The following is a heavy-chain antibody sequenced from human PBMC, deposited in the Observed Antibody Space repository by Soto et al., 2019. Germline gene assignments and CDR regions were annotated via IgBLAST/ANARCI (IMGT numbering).Heavy chain of an antibody. J-gene: IGHJ3*02. CDR3: AKVKTVTISGYEAFDI. D-gene: IGHD1-1*01. CDR2: INSGGSSI. V-gene: IGHV3-48*03. Sequence: EVQLLDSGGGLVQPGGCLRLSCAGSGFTFSSYAMNWVRQATGKGLEWVAFINSGGSSIYYGDYLKGRFTISRDNAKNPLYMQMNSVRAEDTAGDYCAKVKTVTISGYEAFDILCQVTMIVVS. CDR1: GFTFSSYA.